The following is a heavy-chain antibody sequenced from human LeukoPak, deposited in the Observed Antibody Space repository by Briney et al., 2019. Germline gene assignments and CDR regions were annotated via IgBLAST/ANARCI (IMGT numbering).Heavy chain of an antibody. J-gene: IGHJ5*02. Sequence: ASVKVSPKPSGGTFSSYTISWVRQAPGQGLEWMGRIIPILGIANYVQKFRGRVTITADKSPSTAYMELSSLRSEDTAVYYCARGGTLQMQLWQENWFDPWGQGTLVTVSS. V-gene: IGHV1-69*02. CDR1: GGTFSSYT. CDR3: ARGGTLQMQLWQENWFDP. CDR2: IIPILGIA. D-gene: IGHD5-18*01.